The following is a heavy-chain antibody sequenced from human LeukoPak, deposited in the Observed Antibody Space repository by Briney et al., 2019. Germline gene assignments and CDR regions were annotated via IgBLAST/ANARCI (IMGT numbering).Heavy chain of an antibody. D-gene: IGHD3-22*01. CDR1: GDSISSLDL. CDR2: MYLSGTT. V-gene: IGHV4-4*02. CDR3: AGLVGRYSSGLYYYYFDY. J-gene: IGHJ4*02. Sequence: SGTLSLACTVSGDSISSLDLWSWVRQPPGKGLEWIGEMYLSGTTHSNPSVKSRVTISIDKSKNQFFLNLSSVTAADTAVYYCAGLVGRYSSGLYYYYFDYWGQGTLVTVSS.